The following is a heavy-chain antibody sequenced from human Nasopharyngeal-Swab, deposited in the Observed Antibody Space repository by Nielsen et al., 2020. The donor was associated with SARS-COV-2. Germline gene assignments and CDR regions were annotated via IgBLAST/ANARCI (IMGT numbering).Heavy chain of an antibody. CDR2: INPSGGST. V-gene: IGHV1-46*01. J-gene: IGHJ6*02. D-gene: IGHD3-9*01. Sequence: VRQMPGKGLEWMGIINPSGGSTRYAQKFQGRVTMTRDTSTSTGNMELSSLRSEDSAVYYCARDLRLAPNYYYGMDVWGQGTTVTVSS. CDR3: ARDLRLAPNYYYGMDV.